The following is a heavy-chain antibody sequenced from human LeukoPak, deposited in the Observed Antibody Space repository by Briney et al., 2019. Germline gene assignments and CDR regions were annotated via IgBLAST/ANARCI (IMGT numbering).Heavy chain of an antibody. Sequence: GGSLRLSCAASGFTFSSYAMSWVRQAPGKGLEWVSVISGSGGITYYADSVKGRFTISRDNSKNTVYLQMNSLRAEDTAVYYCAKDLYYYGSGSYEYWGQGTLVTVSS. D-gene: IGHD3-10*01. V-gene: IGHV3-23*01. J-gene: IGHJ4*02. CDR2: ISGSGGIT. CDR3: AKDLYYYGSGSYEY. CDR1: GFTFSSYA.